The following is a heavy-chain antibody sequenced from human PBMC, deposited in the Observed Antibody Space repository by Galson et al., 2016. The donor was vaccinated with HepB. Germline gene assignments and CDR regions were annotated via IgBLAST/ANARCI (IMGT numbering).Heavy chain of an antibody. Sequence: SETLSLTCAVSSESFSGFYWSWTRQSPLKGLEWIAEITHSGRTNYNPSLKSRVTITVDTPKKQISLNLTSVTAADTAVYYCARAYCSNSRCDFHDAFDVWGQGTLVTVSS. CDR1: SESFSGFY. J-gene: IGHJ3*01. V-gene: IGHV4-34*01. D-gene: IGHD2-2*01. CDR2: ITHSGRT. CDR3: ARAYCSNSRCDFHDAFDV.